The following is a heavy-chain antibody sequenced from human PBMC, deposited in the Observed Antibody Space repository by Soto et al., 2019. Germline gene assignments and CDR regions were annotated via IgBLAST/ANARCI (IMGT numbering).Heavy chain of an antibody. V-gene: IGHV1-2*02. CDR1: GYVFTGFY. CDR3: ARDLCPLGSGSPCPTYGLDV. CDR2: IFPNSGAT. Sequence: ASVKVSCKASGYVFTGFYLHWVRQAPGQGLEWMGWIFPNSGATNYAQKFQGRVTFTRDTSTATAYMELSGLRSDDTAVYFCARDLCPLGSGSPCPTYGLDVWGQGTTVTVSS. J-gene: IGHJ6*02. D-gene: IGHD3-10*01.